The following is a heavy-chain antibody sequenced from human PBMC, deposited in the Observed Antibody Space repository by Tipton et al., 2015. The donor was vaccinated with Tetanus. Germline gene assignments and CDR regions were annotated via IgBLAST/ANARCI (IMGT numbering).Heavy chain of an antibody. J-gene: IGHJ5*02. D-gene: IGHD6-19*01. CDR2: IYYTGST. CDR3: VQVAGLFNSFDP. V-gene: IGHV4-39*01. CDR1: GGSVSSSTYY. Sequence: TLSLTCTVSGGSVSSSTYYWGWIRQPPGKGPEWLGTIYYTGSTYYSPSLKSRVTLSVDSSKNQFSLKLTSVTAADTAVYFCVQVAGLFNSFDPWGRGTLVTVSS.